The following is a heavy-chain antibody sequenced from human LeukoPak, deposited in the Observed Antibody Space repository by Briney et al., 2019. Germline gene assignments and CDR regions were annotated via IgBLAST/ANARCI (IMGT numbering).Heavy chain of an antibody. CDR1: GGSISSGGYS. D-gene: IGHD2-15*01. J-gene: IGHJ5*02. CDR3: ARRGCSGGSCYSGYNWFDP. V-gene: IGHV4-30-2*01. Sequence: PSETLSLTCAVSGGSISSGGYSWSWIRQPPGKGLEWIGYIYHSGSTYYNPSLKSRVTISVDRSKNQFSLKLSSVTAADTAVYYCARRGCSGGSCYSGYNWFDPWGQGTLVTVS. CDR2: IYHSGST.